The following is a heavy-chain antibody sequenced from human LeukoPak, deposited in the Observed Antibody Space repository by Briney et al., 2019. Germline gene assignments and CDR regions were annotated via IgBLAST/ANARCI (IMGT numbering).Heavy chain of an antibody. CDR2: GDYSGGT. D-gene: IGHD3-10*01. CDR1: SDFFSSVTDY. Sequence: SETLSLTCTVSSDFFSSVTDYWAWIRQPPGKGLEWIASGDYSGGTYYNPSLESRVAISVDKSKNQFSLKLSSVTAADTAVYYCARASYYYGSGSYYPGHYFDYWGQGTLVTVSS. CDR3: ARASYYYGSGSYYPGHYFDY. V-gene: IGHV4-39*07. J-gene: IGHJ4*02.